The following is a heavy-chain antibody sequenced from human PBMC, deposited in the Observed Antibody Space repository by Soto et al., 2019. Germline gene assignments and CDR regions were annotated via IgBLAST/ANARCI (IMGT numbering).Heavy chain of an antibody. V-gene: IGHV3-7*01. CDR3: ARDQLTTTVTTRAFDI. CDR2: IKQDGSEK. J-gene: IGHJ3*02. D-gene: IGHD4-17*01. Sequence: GGSLRLSCAASGFTFSSYWMSWVRQAPGKGLEWVANIKQDGSEKYYVDSVKGRFTISRDNAKNSLYLQMNSLRAEDTAVYYCARDQLTTTVTTRAFDIWGQGTMVTVSS. CDR1: GFTFSSYW.